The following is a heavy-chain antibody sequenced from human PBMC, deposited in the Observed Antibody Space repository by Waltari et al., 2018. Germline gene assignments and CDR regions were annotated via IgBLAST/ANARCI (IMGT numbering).Heavy chain of an antibody. Sequence: QVQLQESGPGLAKPSETLSLTCAVSGGSSSTYLWPWIRPPPGKGLEWIGYIYHSGTTNSNPSLKSRVTISVDTSKNQFSLKLRSMTAADTAVYYCTREAGYCSGGSCYFSGDNAFDIWGQGTTVTVSS. CDR1: GGSSSTYL. D-gene: IGHD2-15*01. CDR2: IYHSGTT. J-gene: IGHJ3*02. CDR3: TREAGYCSGGSCYFSGDNAFDI. V-gene: IGHV4-59*01.